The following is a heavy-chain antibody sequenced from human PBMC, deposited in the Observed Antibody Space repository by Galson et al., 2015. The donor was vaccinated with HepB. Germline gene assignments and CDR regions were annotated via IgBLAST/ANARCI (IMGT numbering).Heavy chain of an antibody. CDR3: TKRPYSTGYLPDDF. CDR1: GFTFSSCV. CDR2: IVGSGTST. D-gene: IGHD3-22*01. J-gene: IGHJ4*02. V-gene: IGHV3-23*01. Sequence: SLRLSCAASGFTFSSCVMGWVRQAPGEGLQWVSPIVGSGTSTYYADSEKGRFTISRDNSKNTLYLQMNSLRADDTAIYYCTKRPYSTGYLPDDFWGQGTLVTVSS.